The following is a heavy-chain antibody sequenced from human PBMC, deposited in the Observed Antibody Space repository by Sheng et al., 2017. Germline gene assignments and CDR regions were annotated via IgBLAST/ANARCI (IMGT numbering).Heavy chain of an antibody. V-gene: IGHV3-15*01. CDR2: IKSKTDGGTT. CDR1: GFTFSNAW. J-gene: IGHJ5*02. D-gene: IGHD2-2*01. CDR3: TTDTVVVPALPLVP. Sequence: EVQLVESGGGLVKPGGSLRLSCAASGFTFSNAWMSWVRQAPGKGLEWVGRIKSKTDGGTTDYAAPVKGRFTISRDDSKNTLYLQMNSLKTEDTAVYYCTTDTVVVPALPLVPWGQGTLVTVSS.